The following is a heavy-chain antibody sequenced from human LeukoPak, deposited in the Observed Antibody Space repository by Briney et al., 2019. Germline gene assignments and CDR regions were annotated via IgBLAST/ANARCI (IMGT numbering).Heavy chain of an antibody. CDR3: ARDRRFDYGDYIFDY. J-gene: IGHJ4*02. D-gene: IGHD4-17*01. V-gene: IGHV3-21*01. Sequence: GGSLRLSCAASGFTFSSYSMNWVRQAPGKGLEWVSSISSSSSYIYYADSVKGRFTISRDNAKNSLYLQMNSLRAEDTAVYYCARDRRFDYGDYIFDYWGQGTLVTVSS. CDR2: ISSSSSYI. CDR1: GFTFSSYS.